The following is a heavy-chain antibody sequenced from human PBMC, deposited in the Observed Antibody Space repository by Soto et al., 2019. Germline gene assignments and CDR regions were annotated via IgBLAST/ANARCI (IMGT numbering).Heavy chain of an antibody. CDR2: ISWNSGSI. D-gene: IGHD6-6*01. CDR3: AKDSSSSELDYYGMDV. V-gene: IGHV3-9*01. J-gene: IGHJ6*02. CDR1: GFTFDGYA. Sequence: EVQLVESGGGLVQPGRSLRLSCAASGFTFDGYAMHWVRQAPGKGLEWVSGISWNSGSIGYADSVKGRFTISRDNAKNSQYLQMNSLRAEDTALYYCAKDSSSSELDYYGMDVWGQGTTVTVSS.